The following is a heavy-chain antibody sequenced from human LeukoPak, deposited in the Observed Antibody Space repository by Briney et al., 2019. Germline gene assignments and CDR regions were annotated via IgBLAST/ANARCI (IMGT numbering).Heavy chain of an antibody. J-gene: IGHJ4*02. V-gene: IGHV4-34*01. Sequence: SETLSLTCAVYGGSFSGYYWSWIRQPPGKGLGWIGEINHSGSTNYNPSLKSRVTISVDTSKNQFSLKLSSVTAADTAVYYCAKGAYDFWSGYYNVTFDYWGQGTLVTVSS. CDR3: AKGAYDFWSGYYNVTFDY. D-gene: IGHD3-3*01. CDR2: INHSGST. CDR1: GGSFSGYY.